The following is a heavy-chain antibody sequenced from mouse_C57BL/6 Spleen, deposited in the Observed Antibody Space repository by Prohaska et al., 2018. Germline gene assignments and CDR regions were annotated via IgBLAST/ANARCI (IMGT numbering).Heavy chain of an antibody. D-gene: IGHD1-1*01. V-gene: IGHV1-22*01. CDR3: ARSPITTVPHYFDY. CDR2: INPNNGGT. Sequence: GKSLEWIGYINPNNGGTSYNQKFKGKATLTVNKSSSTAYMELRSLTSEDSAVYYCARSPITTVPHYFDYWGQGTTLTVSS. J-gene: IGHJ2*01.